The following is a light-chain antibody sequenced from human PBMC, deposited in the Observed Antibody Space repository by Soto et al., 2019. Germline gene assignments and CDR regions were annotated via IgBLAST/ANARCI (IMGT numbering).Light chain of an antibody. CDR1: QDIRSE. V-gene: IGKV1-6*01. Sequence: IQMTQSPSSLSASVGDRVTFICRASQDIRSELSWFQQKPGRPPKLLIYGASILQSGVPSRFIGSGSGTDLTLTIDSLQSEDFATYYSLQDNNYPRTFGPGTNVEVK. J-gene: IGKJ3*01. CDR3: LQDNNYPRT. CDR2: GAS.